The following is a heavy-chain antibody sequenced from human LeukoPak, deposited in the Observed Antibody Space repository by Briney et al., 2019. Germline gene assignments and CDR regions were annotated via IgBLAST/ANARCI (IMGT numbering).Heavy chain of an antibody. Sequence: GASVTVSCKASGYTFTGYYMHWVRQAPGQGLEWMGWINPSSGGTNYAQKFQGRVTMTRDTSISTAYMELSRLRSDDTAVYYCASSYCTNGVCAYYYYYMDVWGKGTTVTVSS. D-gene: IGHD2-8*01. V-gene: IGHV1-2*02. CDR2: INPSSGGT. CDR1: GYTFTGYY. CDR3: ASSYCTNGVCAYYYYYMDV. J-gene: IGHJ6*03.